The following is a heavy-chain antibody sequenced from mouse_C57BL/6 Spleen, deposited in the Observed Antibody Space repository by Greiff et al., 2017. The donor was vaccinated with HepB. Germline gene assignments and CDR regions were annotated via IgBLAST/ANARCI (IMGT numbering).Heavy chain of an antibody. V-gene: IGHV1-64*01. CDR1: GYTFTSYW. CDR3: ARPWGSSWFAY. D-gene: IGHD4-1*01. J-gene: IGHJ3*01. Sequence: QVQLQQPGAELVKPGASVKLSCKASGYTFTSYWMHWVKQRPGQGLEWIGMIHPNSGSTNYNEKFKSKATLTVDKSSSTAYMQLSSLTSADSAVYYCARPWGSSWFAYWGQGTLVTVSA. CDR2: IHPNSGST.